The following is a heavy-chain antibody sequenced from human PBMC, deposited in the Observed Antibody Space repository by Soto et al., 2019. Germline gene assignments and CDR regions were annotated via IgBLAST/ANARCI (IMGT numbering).Heavy chain of an antibody. J-gene: IGHJ6*02. CDR3: ARGHFGMDV. V-gene: IGHV3-7*01. CDR2: INQDGSAR. CDR1: GFTFSSHW. Sequence: GGSLRLSCAGSGFTFSSHWITWVRQAPEKGLEWVANINQDGSARHYVDSVKGRFTISRDNAKNSLYLELNSLRPDDSAVYYCARGHFGMDVWGQGTTVTVSS.